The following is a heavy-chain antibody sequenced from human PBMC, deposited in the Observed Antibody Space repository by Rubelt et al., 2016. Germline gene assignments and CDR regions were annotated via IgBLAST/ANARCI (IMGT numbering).Heavy chain of an antibody. Sequence: QLQLQESGPGLVKPSETLSLTCTVSGASVTTYYWSWIRQPAGKGLEWIGRIYASGTINKNPSLKSRVTMSVDTSKNQFSMGLTSVTAADTAVYYCARHYCSGGNCYYFNYWGQGTLVTVSS. CDR3: ARHYCSGGNCYYFNY. CDR2: IYASGTI. CDR1: GASVTTYY. D-gene: IGHD2-15*01. V-gene: IGHV4-4*07. J-gene: IGHJ4*02.